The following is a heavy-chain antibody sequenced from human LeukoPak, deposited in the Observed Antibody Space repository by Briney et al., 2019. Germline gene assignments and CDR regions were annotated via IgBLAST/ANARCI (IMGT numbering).Heavy chain of an antibody. CDR1: GGSISRGGYY. D-gene: IGHD2-21*01. CDR2: IYNSGSA. CDR3: ARGPESDPVYSDY. V-gene: IGHV4-31*03. J-gene: IGHJ4*02. Sequence: SQTLSLTCTVSGGSISRGGYYWSWIRQHPGKGLEWIAYIYNSGSADFNPSLKSRGTISVDTSKNQFSLKLTSMTAADTAVYYCARGPESDPVYSDYWGQGTLVTVSS.